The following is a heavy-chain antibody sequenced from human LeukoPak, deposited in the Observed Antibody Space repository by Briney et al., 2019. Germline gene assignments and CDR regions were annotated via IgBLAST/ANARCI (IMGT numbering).Heavy chain of an antibody. CDR1: GGSISSYY. J-gene: IGHJ4*02. CDR2: IYYSWST. D-gene: IGHD2-2*01. V-gene: IGHV4-59*08. CDR3: ARSIVVVPAAYAPYYFDY. Sequence: ASETLSLTCTVSGGSISSYYWSWIRQPPGKGLEWIGYIYYSWSTYYNPSLKSRVTISVDTSKNQFSLKLSSVTAADTAVYYCARSIVVVPAAYAPYYFDYWGQGTLVTVSS.